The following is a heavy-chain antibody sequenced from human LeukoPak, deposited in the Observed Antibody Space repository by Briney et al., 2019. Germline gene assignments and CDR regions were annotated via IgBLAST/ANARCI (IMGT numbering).Heavy chain of an antibody. CDR1: GFMFSSYA. J-gene: IGHJ3*02. CDR3: ARGAQFPDAFDI. CDR2: IIPIFGTA. Sequence: KTGGSLRLSCAASGFMFSSYAISWVRQAPGQGLEWMGGIIPIFGTANYAQKFQGRVTITTDESTSTAYMELSSLRSEDTAVYYCARGAQFPDAFDIWGQGTMVTVSS. D-gene: IGHD5-24*01. V-gene: IGHV1-69*05.